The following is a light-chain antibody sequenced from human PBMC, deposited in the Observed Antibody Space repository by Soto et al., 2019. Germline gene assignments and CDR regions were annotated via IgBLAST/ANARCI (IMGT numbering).Light chain of an antibody. V-gene: IGKV3-15*01. CDR1: QRISSN. CDR3: QQYKDWPPYT. J-gene: IGKJ2*01. Sequence: EILMTQSQATLSFSPGERATLSCRASQRISSNVAWYQQKPGQAPRLLIYGASTRATGVPDRFSGGGSGTEFTLTISSLQSEDFAVYFCQQYKDWPPYTFGQGTKLEIK. CDR2: GAS.